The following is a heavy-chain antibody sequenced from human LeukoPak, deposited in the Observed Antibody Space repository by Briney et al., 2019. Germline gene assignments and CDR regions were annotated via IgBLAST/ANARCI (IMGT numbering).Heavy chain of an antibody. V-gene: IGHV1-2*02. D-gene: IGHD2-15*01. CDR1: GYTFTGYY. Sequence: ASVKVSCKASGYTFTGYYMHWVRQAPGQGLEWMGWINPNSGGTNYARKFQGRVTMTRDTSISTAYMELSRLRSDDTAVYYCARAPPVLSWFDPWGQGTLVTVSS. CDR3: ARAPPVLSWFDP. J-gene: IGHJ5*02. CDR2: INPNSGGT.